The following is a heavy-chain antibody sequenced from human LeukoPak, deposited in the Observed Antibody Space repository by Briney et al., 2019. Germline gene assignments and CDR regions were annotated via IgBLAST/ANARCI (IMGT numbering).Heavy chain of an antibody. J-gene: IGHJ4*02. D-gene: IGHD3-22*01. CDR3: ARFRKSSGTFDY. CDR2: IYYSGST. CDR1: GGSISSYY. Sequence: PSETLSLTCTVSGGSISSYYWSWIRQPPGKGLEWIGYIYYSGSTNYNASLKSRVTISVNTSKNQFSLKLISVTAADTAVYYCARFRKSSGTFDYWGQGTLVTVSS. V-gene: IGHV4-59*01.